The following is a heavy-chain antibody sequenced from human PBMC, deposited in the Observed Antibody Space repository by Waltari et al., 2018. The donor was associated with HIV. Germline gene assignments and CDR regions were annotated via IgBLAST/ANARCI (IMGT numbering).Heavy chain of an antibody. Sequence: QVQLVQSGAEVKKPGASVKVSCKAFGYTFTSYDINWVRQATGQGLEWMGWMNPDSGNTGYAKEFQGRVTMTRKTSITTAYMELSGLRSEDTAVYYGARRASSWYENRENYFYGMDVWGQGTTVTVSS. D-gene: IGHD6-13*01. J-gene: IGHJ6*02. CDR2: MNPDSGNT. CDR3: ARRASSWYENRENYFYGMDV. CDR1: GYTFTSYD. V-gene: IGHV1-8*01.